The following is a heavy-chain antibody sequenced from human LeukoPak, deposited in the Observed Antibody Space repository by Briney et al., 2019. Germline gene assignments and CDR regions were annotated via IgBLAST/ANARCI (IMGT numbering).Heavy chain of an antibody. J-gene: IGHJ4*02. CDR1: GFTFTSYS. CDR3: AREVPIVPAARPGHY. D-gene: IGHD2-2*02. V-gene: IGHV3-21*01. Sequence: GGSLRLSCAASGFTFTSYSMNWVRQAPGKGLEWVSSISSSSNYIYYADSVKGRFTISRDNSKNTLYLQMNSLRAEDTAVYYCAREVPIVPAARPGHYWGQGTLVTVSS. CDR2: ISSSSNYI.